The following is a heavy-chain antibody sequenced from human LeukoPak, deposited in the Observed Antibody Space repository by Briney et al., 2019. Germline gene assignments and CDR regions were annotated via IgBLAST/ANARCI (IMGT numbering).Heavy chain of an antibody. V-gene: IGHV3-30*03. CDR2: ISYDGSNK. J-gene: IGHJ4*02. CDR1: GFTLSNAW. Sequence: GGSLRLSCAASGFTLSNAWMNWVRQAPGKGLEWVAVISYDGSNKYYADSVKGRFTISRDSSKNTLYLQMNSLRAEDTAVYYCARGDIAAAGTGYFDYWGQGTLVTVSS. CDR3: ARGDIAAAGTGYFDY. D-gene: IGHD6-13*01.